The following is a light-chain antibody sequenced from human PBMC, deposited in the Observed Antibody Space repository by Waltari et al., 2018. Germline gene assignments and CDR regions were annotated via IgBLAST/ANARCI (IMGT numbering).Light chain of an antibody. CDR2: KAS. Sequence: DIQMTQSPSTLSAFVGDRVTITCRASQSSSTWLAWYQQKPGKAPKLMIYKASRLESWVPSRFSGSGSGTEFTLTISSLQPDDFATYYCQQNNVFPWTFGQGTKVEIK. CDR1: QSSSTW. J-gene: IGKJ1*01. CDR3: QQNNVFPWT. V-gene: IGKV1-5*03.